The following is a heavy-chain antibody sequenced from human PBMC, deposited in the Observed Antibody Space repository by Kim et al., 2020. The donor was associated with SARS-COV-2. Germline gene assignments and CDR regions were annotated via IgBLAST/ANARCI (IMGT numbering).Heavy chain of an antibody. CDR3: AKDMVTARHYYDFWSGYYTAYYGMDV. J-gene: IGHJ6*02. V-gene: IGHV3-43*02. D-gene: IGHD3-3*01. CDR2: ISGDGGST. Sequence: GGSLRLSCAASGFTFDDYAMHWVRQAPGKGLEWVSLISGDGGSTYYADSVKGRFTISRDNSKNSLYLQMNSLRTEDTALYYCAKDMVTARHYYDFWSGYYTAYYGMDVWGQGTTVTVSS. CDR1: GFTFDDYA.